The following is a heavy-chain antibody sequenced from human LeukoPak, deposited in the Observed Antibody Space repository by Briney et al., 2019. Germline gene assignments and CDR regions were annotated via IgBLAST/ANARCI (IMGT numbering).Heavy chain of an antibody. CDR1: GYPFGSYS. J-gene: IGHJ4*02. Sequence: GASVKVSCKASGYPFGSYSITWVRQAPGQGREWMGWISPYNGNTYYAQKFQGRATMTTDTSTSTAYMDLRNLRSDDTAVYYCARDSSYENFDYWGQGTQVTVSS. D-gene: IGHD5-12*01. CDR3: ARDSSYENFDY. CDR2: ISPYNGNT. V-gene: IGHV1-18*01.